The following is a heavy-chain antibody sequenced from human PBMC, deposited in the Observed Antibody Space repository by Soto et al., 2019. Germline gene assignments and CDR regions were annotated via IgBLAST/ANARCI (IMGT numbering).Heavy chain of an antibody. V-gene: IGHV3-23*01. J-gene: IGHJ4*02. Sequence: EVQLLESGGRLVQPGGSLRLSCAASGFSFSTYAMGCVRQALGTGLAWGSAISGSGSATYYADPVKGRFTISRENAKDKLYLQMTSLRAGNTAVYYCANDIKGTVTNVIDGSWGQGSLVTVSS. CDR2: ISGSGSAT. CDR1: GFSFSTYA. D-gene: IGHD2-21*01. CDR3: ANDIKGTVTNVIDGS.